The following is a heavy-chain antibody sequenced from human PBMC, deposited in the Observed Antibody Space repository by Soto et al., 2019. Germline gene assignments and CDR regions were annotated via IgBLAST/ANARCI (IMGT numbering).Heavy chain of an antibody. D-gene: IGHD1-1*01. CDR2: IYYSGLT. CDR1: GASISYGCFS. Sequence: PXETLSVTCTVSGASISYGCFSWSWIRQPPGKVLEWIGYIYYSGLTYYNPSLKSRLSISLDTSKNQFFLNLNSVTAADTAVYFCARARATGDPFDFWGQGALVTVS. CDR3: ARARATGDPFDF. V-gene: IGHV4-31*03. J-gene: IGHJ4*02.